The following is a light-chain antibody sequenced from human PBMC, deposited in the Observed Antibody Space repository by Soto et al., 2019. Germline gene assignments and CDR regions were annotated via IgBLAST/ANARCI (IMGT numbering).Light chain of an antibody. CDR2: SHN. V-gene: IGLV1-44*01. J-gene: IGLJ3*02. CDR3: AAWDDSLYGWV. Sequence: QSVLPQPPSASGTPGQTVTISCSGSSSNIGSNTVNWYQQFPGTAPKLLIYSHNQRPSGVPDRFSGSESGTSASLAISGLQSEDEADYYCAAWDDSLYGWVFGGGTKLTVL. CDR1: SSNIGSNT.